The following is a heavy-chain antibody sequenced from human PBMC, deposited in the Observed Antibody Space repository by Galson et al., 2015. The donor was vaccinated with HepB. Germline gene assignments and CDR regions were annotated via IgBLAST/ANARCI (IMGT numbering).Heavy chain of an antibody. CDR2: ISSSSSYT. CDR3: ARGGVRGSRDYYGMDV. V-gene: IGHV3-11*05. CDR1: GFTFSDYY. D-gene: IGHD1-26*01. Sequence: SLRLSCAASGFTFSDYYMSWIRQAPGKGLEWVSYISSSSSYTNYADSVKGRFTISRDNAKNSLYLQMNSLRAEDTAVYYCARGGVRGSRDYYGMDVWGQGTTVTVSS. J-gene: IGHJ6*02.